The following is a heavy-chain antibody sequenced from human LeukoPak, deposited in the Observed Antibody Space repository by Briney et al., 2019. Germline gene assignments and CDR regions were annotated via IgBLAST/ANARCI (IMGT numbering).Heavy chain of an antibody. CDR2: ISSSGSTI. D-gene: IGHD3-22*01. V-gene: IGHV3-11*01. CDR1: GFIFSDYY. Sequence: GGSLRLSCAASGFIFSDYYMSWIRQAPGKGLEWVSYISSSGSTIYYADSVKGRFTISRDNAKNSLYLQMNSLRAEDTAVYYCARAAYYYDSSGYRPWGQGTLVTVSS. CDR3: ARAAYYYDSSGYRP. J-gene: IGHJ5*02.